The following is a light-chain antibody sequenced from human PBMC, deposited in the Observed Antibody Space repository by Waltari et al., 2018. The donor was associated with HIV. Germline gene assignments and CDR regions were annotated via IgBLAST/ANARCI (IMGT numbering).Light chain of an antibody. CDR3: ATWDDSLSVVV. V-gene: IGLV1-47*01. CDR1: SSNIGSNY. J-gene: IGLJ2*01. Sequence: QSVLTQPPSASGTPGQRVTISCSGSSSNIGSNYVYWYQQLPGTAPKLPIYRNNQRPSGVPDRFSGSKSGTSASLAISGPRSEDEADYYCATWDDSLSVVVFGGGTKLTVL. CDR2: RNN.